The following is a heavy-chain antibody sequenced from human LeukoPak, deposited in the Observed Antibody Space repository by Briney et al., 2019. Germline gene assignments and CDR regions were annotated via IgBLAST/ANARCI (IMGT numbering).Heavy chain of an antibody. CDR2: IYHSGST. V-gene: IGHV4-4*02. J-gene: IGHJ4*02. Sequence: PSETLSLTCAVSGGSISSSNWWSWVRQPPGKGLEWIGEIYHSGSTNYNPSLMSRVTISVDKSKNQFSLKLSSVTAADTAVYYCASRGAVAGTGFDYWGQGTLVTVSS. CDR3: ASRGAVAGTGFDY. D-gene: IGHD6-19*01. CDR1: GGSISSSNW.